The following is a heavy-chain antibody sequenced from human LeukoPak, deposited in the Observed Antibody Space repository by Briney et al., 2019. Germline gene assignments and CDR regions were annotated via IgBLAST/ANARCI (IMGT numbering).Heavy chain of an antibody. CDR1: GFTFSSYA. CDR3: AKGKNIVVVPAAPFDY. D-gene: IGHD2-2*01. J-gene: IGHJ4*02. CDR2: ISGSGGST. Sequence: GGSLRLSCAASGFTFSSYAMSWVRQAPGKGLEWVSAISGSGGSTYYADSVKGRFTISRGNSKNTLYLQMNSLRAEDTAVYYCAKGKNIVVVPAAPFDYWGQGTLVTVSS. V-gene: IGHV3-23*01.